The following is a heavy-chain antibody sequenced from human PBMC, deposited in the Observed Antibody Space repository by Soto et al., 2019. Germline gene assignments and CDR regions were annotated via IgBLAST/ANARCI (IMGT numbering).Heavy chain of an antibody. J-gene: IGHJ6*03. Sequence: GASVKVSCKASGYTFTSYYMHWVLQAPGQGLEWMGIINPSGGSTSYAQKFQGRVTMTRDTSTSTVYMELSSLRSEDTAVYYCARGIAVAGIRGYYYYYYMDVWGKGTTVTVSS. CDR3: ARGIAVAGIRGYYYYYYMDV. CDR2: INPSGGST. V-gene: IGHV1-46*01. CDR1: GYTFTSYY. D-gene: IGHD6-19*01.